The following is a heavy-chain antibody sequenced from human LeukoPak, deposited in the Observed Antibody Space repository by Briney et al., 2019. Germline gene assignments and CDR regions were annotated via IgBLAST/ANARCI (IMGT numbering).Heavy chain of an antibody. CDR3: AKRSGYSSGWYDY. Sequence: GSLRLSRAASGFTFNSYAMSWVRQAPGKGLEWVSAISGSGGSTYYADSVKGRFTISRDNSKNTLYLQMNSLRVEDTAVYYCAKRSGYSSGWYDYWGQGTLVTASS. D-gene: IGHD6-19*01. J-gene: IGHJ4*02. CDR2: ISGSGGST. V-gene: IGHV3-23*01. CDR1: GFTFNSYA.